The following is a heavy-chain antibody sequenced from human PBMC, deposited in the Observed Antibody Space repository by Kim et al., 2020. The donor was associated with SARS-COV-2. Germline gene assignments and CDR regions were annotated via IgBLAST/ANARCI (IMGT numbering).Heavy chain of an antibody. J-gene: IGHJ4*02. CDR3: ARDWTYGSGYPLDY. CDR1: GFTYSSYG. CDR2: ISYDGSNT. D-gene: IGHD3-10*01. V-gene: IGHV3-33*05. Sequence: GGSLRLSCAASGFTYSSYGMHWVRQAPGKGLEWVAVISYDGSNTYYADSVKGRFTISRDKSKNTLYLQMNSLRAEDTAVYYCARDWTYGSGYPLDYWGQGTRVTVSS.